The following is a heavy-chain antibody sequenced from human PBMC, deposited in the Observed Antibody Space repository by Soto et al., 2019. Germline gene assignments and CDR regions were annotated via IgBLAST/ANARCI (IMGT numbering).Heavy chain of an antibody. J-gene: IGHJ4*02. V-gene: IGHV3-11*01. Sequence: QVHLEESGGGLVKSGGSLRLSCKASGFTFSDYYMSWIRQAPGKGLEWVSDISNSGRITHHADSMEGRFTISRDNAKNSLYLQMNSLRPEDSAIYYCARDHGGGGLALEFWGQGTLVTVSS. CDR3: ARDHGGGGLALEF. CDR2: ISNSGRIT. D-gene: IGHD3-16*01. CDR1: GFTFSDYY.